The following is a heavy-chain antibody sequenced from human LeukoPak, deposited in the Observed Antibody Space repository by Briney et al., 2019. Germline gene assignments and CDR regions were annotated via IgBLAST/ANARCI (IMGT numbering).Heavy chain of an antibody. Sequence: ASVKVSCKASGYTFTSYYMHWVRQAPGQGLEWMGIINPSGGSTSYAQKFQGRVTMTRDTSISTAYMELSRLRSDDTAVYYCARRGPYDILTGYRPFDYWGQGTLVTVSS. CDR3: ARRGPYDILTGYRPFDY. CDR2: INPSGGST. V-gene: IGHV1-46*01. J-gene: IGHJ4*02. D-gene: IGHD3-9*01. CDR1: GYTFTSYY.